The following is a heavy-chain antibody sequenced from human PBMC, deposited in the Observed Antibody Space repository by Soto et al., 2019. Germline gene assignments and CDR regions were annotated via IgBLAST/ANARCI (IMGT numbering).Heavy chain of an antibody. CDR1: GGSISDYY. CDR2: SSYGRIT. Sequence: PSETLSLTCSVSGGSISDYYWSWIRQSPEKGLEYIAYSSYGRITNLNGALNGRVTMSIDTSKNQFSLKATSLTAADTAVYYCARARKATYITGGFDSWGQGTLVTVSS. J-gene: IGHJ4*02. CDR3: ARARKATYITGGFDS. V-gene: IGHV4-59*01. D-gene: IGHD3-3*01.